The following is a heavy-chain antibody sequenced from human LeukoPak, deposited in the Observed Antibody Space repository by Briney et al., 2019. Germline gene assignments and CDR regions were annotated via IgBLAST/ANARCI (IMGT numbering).Heavy chain of an antibody. CDR1: GYTFTGYY. CDR2: VDPEDGET. Sequence: ASVKVSCKASGYTFTGYYMHWVRQAPGQGLEWMGLVDPEDGETIYAEKFQGRVTITADTSTDTAYMELSSLRSEDTVVYYCATGKRVGAIDYWGQGTLVTVSS. CDR3: ATGKRVGAIDY. D-gene: IGHD1-26*01. V-gene: IGHV1-69-2*01. J-gene: IGHJ4*02.